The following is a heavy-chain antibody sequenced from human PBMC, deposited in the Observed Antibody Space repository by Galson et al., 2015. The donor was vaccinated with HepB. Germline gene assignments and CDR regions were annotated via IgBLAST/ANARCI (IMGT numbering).Heavy chain of an antibody. CDR3: ARRGIAVAGTGEAFDI. CDR2: IYYSGST. Sequence: ETLSLTCTVSGGSISSSSYYWGWIRQPPGKGVEWIGYIYYSGSTYYNPSLKSRPTISVDTSKNEVSLKLSSVTAADTAVYYCARRGIAVAGTGEAFDIWGHGTKVTVSS. V-gene: IGHV4-39*01. CDR1: GGSISSSSYY. D-gene: IGHD6-19*01. J-gene: IGHJ3*02.